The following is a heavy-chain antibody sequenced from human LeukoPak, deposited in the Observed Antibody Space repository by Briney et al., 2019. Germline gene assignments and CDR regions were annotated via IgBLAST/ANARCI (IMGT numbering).Heavy chain of an antibody. D-gene: IGHD3-10*01. CDR1: GGSISSGGYY. Sequence: PSQTLSLTCTVSGGSISSGGYYWSWIRQHPGKGLEWIGYIYYSGSTYYNPSLKSRVTISVDTSKNQFSLKLSSVTAADTAEYYCARGYGSGGANAFDIWGQGTMVTVSS. J-gene: IGHJ3*02. V-gene: IGHV4-31*03. CDR2: IYYSGST. CDR3: ARGYGSGGANAFDI.